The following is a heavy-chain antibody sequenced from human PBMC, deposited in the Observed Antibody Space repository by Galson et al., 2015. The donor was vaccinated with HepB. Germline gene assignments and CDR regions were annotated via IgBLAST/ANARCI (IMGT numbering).Heavy chain of an antibody. J-gene: IGHJ5*02. V-gene: IGHV1-18*01. D-gene: IGHD2-15*01. CDR2: IVSDNANT. CDR1: GDTFIHYG. Sequence: SVKVSCKASGDTFIHYGVTWVRQAPGQGLEWMGWIVSDNANTHYAQKVQGRVIMTTDTSTSTAYMELRSLRSDDTAVYYCARGALVVVVGANQNNWFDPWGQGTLVTVSS. CDR3: ARGALVVVVGANQNNWFDP.